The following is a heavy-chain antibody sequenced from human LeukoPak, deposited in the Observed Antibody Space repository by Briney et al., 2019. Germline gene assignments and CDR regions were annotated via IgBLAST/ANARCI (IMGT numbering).Heavy chain of an antibody. D-gene: IGHD3-22*01. CDR1: GFSLNTRGVG. J-gene: IGHJ4*02. CDR3: AHRKNYYDSSVFDN. Sequence: TGPTLVNPTQTLTLTCTFSGFSLNTRGVGVGWIRQPPGRALEWLALIYWDDDRRYSPSLNSRLTITKDTSKNQVVLTMTNMDPVDTATYFCAHRKNYYDSSVFDNWGQGTLVTVSS. CDR2: IYWDDDR. V-gene: IGHV2-5*02.